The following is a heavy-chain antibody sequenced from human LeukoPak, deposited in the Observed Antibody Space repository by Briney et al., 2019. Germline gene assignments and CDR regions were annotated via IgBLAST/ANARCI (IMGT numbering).Heavy chain of an antibody. CDR3: ANSMVRGVITLDY. Sequence: GRSLRLSCAASGFTFDDYAMHWVRQAPGKGLEWVSGISWNSGSIGYADSVKGRFTISRDNAKNSLYLQMNSLRAEDTAVYYCANSMVRGVITLDYWGQGTLVTVSS. CDR1: GFTFDDYA. D-gene: IGHD3-10*01. CDR2: ISWNSGSI. J-gene: IGHJ4*02. V-gene: IGHV3-9*01.